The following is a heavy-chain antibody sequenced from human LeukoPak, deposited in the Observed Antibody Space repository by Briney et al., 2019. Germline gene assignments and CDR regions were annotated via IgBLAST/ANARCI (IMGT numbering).Heavy chain of an antibody. CDR1: GDSINNSSYY. J-gene: IGHJ4*02. Sequence: SETLSLTCTVSGDSINNSSYYWGWIRQPPGKGLEWIGSIHYSGSTYYNPSLKSRVTISVDTSKNQFSLRLSSVTAADTAVYYCARGSIAPDYWGQGTLVTVSS. D-gene: IGHD6-6*01. CDR2: IHYSGST. V-gene: IGHV4-39*01. CDR3: ARGSIAPDY.